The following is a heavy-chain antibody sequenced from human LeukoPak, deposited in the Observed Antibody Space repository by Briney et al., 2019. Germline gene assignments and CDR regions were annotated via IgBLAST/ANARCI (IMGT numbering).Heavy chain of an antibody. V-gene: IGHV3-23*01. CDR3: AKPGQWRYNWFDP. J-gene: IGHJ5*02. D-gene: IGHD6-19*01. CDR2: ISGSGGST. CDR1: GGTFSSYA. Sequence: SCKASGGTFSSYAMSWVRQAPGKGLEWVSAISGSGGSTYYADSVKGRFTISRDNSKNTLYLQMNSPRAEDTAVYYCAKPGQWRYNWFDPWGQGTLVTVSS.